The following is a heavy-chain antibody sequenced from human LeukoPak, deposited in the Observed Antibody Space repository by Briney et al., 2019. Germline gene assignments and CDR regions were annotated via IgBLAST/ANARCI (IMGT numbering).Heavy chain of an antibody. V-gene: IGHV4-59*01. J-gene: IGHJ4*02. CDR2: IYYSGDT. CDR3: ARARPGNDGGNFDY. D-gene: IGHD1-1*01. CDR1: GGSIRSYY. Sequence: SETLSLTCTVSGGSIRSYYWSWSRQPPGKGLEWIGFIYYSGDTYYNPSLKSRVTISVDTFKNQFSLKLSSVTAADTAVYYCARARPGNDGGNFDYWGQGTLVTVSS.